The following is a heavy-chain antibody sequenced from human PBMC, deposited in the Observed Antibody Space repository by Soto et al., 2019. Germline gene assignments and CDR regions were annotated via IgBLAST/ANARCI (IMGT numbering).Heavy chain of an antibody. CDR3: ARSRFVVVTGFQSLPSRY. D-gene: IGHD2-21*02. J-gene: IGHJ4*02. CDR1: GYTFTGYD. Sequence: GASVKVSCKASGYTFTGYDMHWLRQSPGQRLEWMGWINAGSGDTKYSQKFQGRVTITRDTSTSTAYMELNRLRSEDTAVYYCARSRFVVVTGFQSLPSRYWGQGTLVTVSS. V-gene: IGHV1-2*02. CDR2: INAGSGDT.